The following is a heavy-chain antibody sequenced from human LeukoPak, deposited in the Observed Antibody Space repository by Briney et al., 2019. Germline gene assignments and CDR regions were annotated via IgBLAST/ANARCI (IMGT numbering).Heavy chain of an antibody. D-gene: IGHD3-22*01. CDR2: IYPGDSDT. CDR3: ARDTSSGYYYDAFDI. V-gene: IGHV5-51*01. Sequence: PGESLKISWKGSGYSFTSFWIGWVRQMPGKGLEWMVIIYPGDSDTRHSPSFQGQVTISADKSITTAYLQWSSLKASDTAMYYCARDTSSGYYYDAFDIWGQGTMVTVSS. CDR1: GYSFTSFW. J-gene: IGHJ3*02.